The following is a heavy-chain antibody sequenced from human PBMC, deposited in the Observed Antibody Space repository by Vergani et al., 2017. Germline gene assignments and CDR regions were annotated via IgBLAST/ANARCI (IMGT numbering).Heavy chain of an antibody. V-gene: IGHV5-51*01. J-gene: IGHJ4*02. CDR3: ARLYGRDSSRSKYFDY. Sequence: EVQLVQSGAEVKKPGESLKISCQISGYSFTNYWIGWVRQMPGKGLEWMGIIHPADSDTRYSPSFQGQVTISVDKSISTAYLQLSSLRASDSAMYYCARLYGRDSSRSKYFDYWGQGTLVTVSS. CDR2: IHPADSDT. CDR1: GYSFTNYW. D-gene: IGHD3-22*01.